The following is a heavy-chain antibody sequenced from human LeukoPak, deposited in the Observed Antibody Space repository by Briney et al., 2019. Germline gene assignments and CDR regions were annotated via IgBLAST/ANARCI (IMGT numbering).Heavy chain of an antibody. D-gene: IGHD2-15*01. J-gene: IGHJ6*02. CDR3: ARDRGWVVAASRGMDV. CDR1: GFTFSSFG. Sequence: GGSLRLSCAASGFTFSSFGMHWVRQAPGKGLEWVAAISYDGSNEHHADSVKGRFTISRDSSKTTLYLQMNSLRAEDTVMYYCARDRGWVVAASRGMDVWGQGTTVTVS. CDR2: ISYDGSNE. V-gene: IGHV3-30*03.